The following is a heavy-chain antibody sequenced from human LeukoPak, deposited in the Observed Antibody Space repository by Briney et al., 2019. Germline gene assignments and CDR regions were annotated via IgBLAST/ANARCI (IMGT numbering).Heavy chain of an antibody. Sequence: GESLKISCKGSGYSFTNYWIAWVRQMPGKGLEWMGVIYPGDSDTRYNPSFQGQVTISADRSFGTAYLQWSSPKASDSAMYYCARREATTEYFDFWGQGTLVTVSS. D-gene: IGHD1-7*01. J-gene: IGHJ4*02. CDR3: ARREATTEYFDF. CDR1: GYSFTNYW. V-gene: IGHV5-51*01. CDR2: IYPGDSDT.